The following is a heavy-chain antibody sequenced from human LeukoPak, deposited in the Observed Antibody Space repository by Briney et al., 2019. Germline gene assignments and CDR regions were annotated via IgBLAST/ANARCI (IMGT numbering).Heavy chain of an antibody. V-gene: IGHV3-23*01. D-gene: IGHD6-13*01. CDR2: MSGSGGST. CDR1: GFTFSTYA. CDR3: AKDSVPIVAGGLGFGD. Sequence: PGGSLRLSCSASGFTFSTYAMSWVRQAPGKGLEGVSSMSGSGGSTFYADSVKGRFTMSRDNSKNTLYLQMDSLRVEDTAVYYCAKDSVPIVAGGLGFGDWGQGTLVTVSS. J-gene: IGHJ4*02.